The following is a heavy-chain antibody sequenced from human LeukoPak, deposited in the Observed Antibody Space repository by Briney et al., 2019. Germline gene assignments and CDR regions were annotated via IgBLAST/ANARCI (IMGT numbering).Heavy chain of an antibody. V-gene: IGHV1-69*13. CDR1: GGTFSSYT. CDR2: IIPIFGTA. CDR3: ARDSDH. Sequence: SLKMSCKGSGGTFSSYTISWVRQGPGQGLEWGGEIIPIFGTANYAQKFQGRVSITADESTSTAYMVLSSLRSEDAAVFYRARDSDHWGQGTLVTVSS. J-gene: IGHJ4*02.